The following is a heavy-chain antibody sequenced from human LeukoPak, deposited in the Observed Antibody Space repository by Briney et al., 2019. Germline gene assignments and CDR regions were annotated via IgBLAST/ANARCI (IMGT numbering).Heavy chain of an antibody. CDR3: ARGKPSYYYDSSGYYYGSSGHTTITLARAFDI. V-gene: IGHV4-31*03. CDR2: IYYSGST. Sequence: SQTLSLTCTVSGGSLSSGGYYWSWIRQHPGKGLEWIGYIYYSGSTYYNPSLKSRVTISVDTSKNQFSLKLSSVTAADTAVYYCARGKPSYYYDSSGYYYGSSGHTTITLARAFDIWGQGTMVTVSS. J-gene: IGHJ3*02. D-gene: IGHD3-22*01. CDR1: GGSLSSGGYY.